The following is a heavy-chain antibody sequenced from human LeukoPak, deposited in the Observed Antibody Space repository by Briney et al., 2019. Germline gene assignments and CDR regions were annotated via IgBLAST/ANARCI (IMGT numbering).Heavy chain of an antibody. CDR3: ARGDSGSYYFTDY. V-gene: IGHV1-69*06. CDR1: GFTFSSYA. Sequence: SVKVSCKASGFTFSSYAISWVRQAPGQGLEWMGRIIPIFGTANYAQKFQGRVTITADKSTSTAYMELSSLRSEDTAVYYCARGDSGSYYFTDYWGQGTLVTVSS. CDR2: IIPIFGTA. D-gene: IGHD1-26*01. J-gene: IGHJ4*02.